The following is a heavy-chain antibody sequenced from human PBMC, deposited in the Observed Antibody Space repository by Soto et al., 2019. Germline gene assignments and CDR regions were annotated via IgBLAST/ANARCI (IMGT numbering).Heavy chain of an antibody. V-gene: IGHV6-1*01. CDR1: GDSVSSNSAS. CDR3: AREASITGTVYYYYGMDV. D-gene: IGHD1-20*01. Sequence: TVSLTCAISGDSVSSNSASWNWIRQSPSRGLEWLGRTYYRSKWYNDYAVSVKSRITINPDTSKNQFSLQLNSVTPEDTAVYYCAREASITGTVYYYYGMDVWGQGTTVTVSS. CDR2: TYYRSKWYN. J-gene: IGHJ6*02.